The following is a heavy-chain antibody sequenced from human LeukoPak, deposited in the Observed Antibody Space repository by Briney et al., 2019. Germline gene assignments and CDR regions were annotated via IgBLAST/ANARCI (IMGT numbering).Heavy chain of an antibody. CDR1: GFTFSSYA. V-gene: IGHV3-23*01. CDR3: ANYGGTYWYYFDY. Sequence: GGSLGLSCTTSGFTFSSYAMSWVRQAPGKGLEWVSTISGSGDNTYYADSVKGRFTISRDNSKNTLYLQMNSLRADDTAAYYCANYGGTYWYYFDYWGQGTLVIVSS. D-gene: IGHD1-26*01. J-gene: IGHJ4*02. CDR2: ISGSGDNT.